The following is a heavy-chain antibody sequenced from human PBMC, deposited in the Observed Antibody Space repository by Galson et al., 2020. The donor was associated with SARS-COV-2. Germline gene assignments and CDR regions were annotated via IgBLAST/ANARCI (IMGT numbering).Heavy chain of an antibody. V-gene: IGHV1-18*01. CDR1: GYTFTRYG. Sequence: ASVKVSCQASGYTFTRYGISWVRQAPGQGLAWMGWISAYNGNTNYAQKLQGRVTMTTDTSTSTAYMELRSLRSDDTAVYYCARDITMVQGVILYYYYGMDVWGQGTTVTVSS. J-gene: IGHJ6*02. CDR2: ISAYNGNT. CDR3: ARDITMVQGVILYYYYGMDV. D-gene: IGHD3-10*01.